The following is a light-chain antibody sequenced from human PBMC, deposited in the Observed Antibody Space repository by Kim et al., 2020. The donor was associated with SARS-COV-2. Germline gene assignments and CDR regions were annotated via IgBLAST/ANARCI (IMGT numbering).Light chain of an antibody. CDR3: QQYGSPPT. Sequence: EIVLTQSPGTLSLSPGERATLSCRASQIVSSNYLAWYQQKPGQAPRLLIHGASSRATGIPDRFSGSGSGTDFTLTISRLEPEDFAVYYCQQYGSPPTFGQGTKVDIK. J-gene: IGKJ1*01. V-gene: IGKV3-20*01. CDR1: QIVSSNY. CDR2: GAS.